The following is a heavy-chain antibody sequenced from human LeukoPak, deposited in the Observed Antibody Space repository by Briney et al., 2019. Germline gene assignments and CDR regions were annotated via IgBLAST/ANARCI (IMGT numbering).Heavy chain of an antibody. CDR1: GFTFSDYY. CDR3: ARSHYYDSSDY. V-gene: IGHV3-11*01. Sequence: SGGPLRLSCAASGFTFSDYYMSWIRQAPGKGLEWVSYISSSGSSIYYADSVKGRFTISRDNAKNSLYLQMNSLRAEDTAVYYCARSHYYDSSDYWGQGTLVTVSS. CDR2: ISSSGSSI. D-gene: IGHD3-22*01. J-gene: IGHJ4*02.